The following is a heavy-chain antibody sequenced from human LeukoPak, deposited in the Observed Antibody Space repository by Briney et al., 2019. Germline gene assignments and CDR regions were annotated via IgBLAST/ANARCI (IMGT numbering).Heavy chain of an antibody. CDR3: ARGVPTGVDYFDY. CDR2: IKQDGSEK. CDR1: GFTFSTYW. J-gene: IGHJ4*02. Sequence: GGSLRLSCAASGFTFSTYWMTWVRQAPGKGLDWVANIKQDGSEKYYVDSVTGRFTISRDNAKNSLFLQMNSLRVDDTAVYYCARGVPTGVDYFDYWGRGALVTVSP. D-gene: IGHD1-1*01. V-gene: IGHV3-7*01.